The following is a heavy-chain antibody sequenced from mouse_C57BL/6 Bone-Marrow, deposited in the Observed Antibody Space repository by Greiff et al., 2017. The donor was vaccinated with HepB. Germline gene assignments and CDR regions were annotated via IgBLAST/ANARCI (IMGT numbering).Heavy chain of an antibody. J-gene: IGHJ2*01. CDR2: IDPSDSYT. V-gene: IGHV1-59*01. Sequence: VQLQESGAELVRPGTSVKLSCKASGYTFTSYWMHWVKQRPGQGLEWIGVIDPSDSYTNYNQKFKGKATLTVDTSSSTAYMQLSSLTSEDSAVYYCAPFITTVVADYFDYWGQGTTLTVSS. D-gene: IGHD1-1*01. CDR3: APFITTVVADYFDY. CDR1: GYTFTSYW.